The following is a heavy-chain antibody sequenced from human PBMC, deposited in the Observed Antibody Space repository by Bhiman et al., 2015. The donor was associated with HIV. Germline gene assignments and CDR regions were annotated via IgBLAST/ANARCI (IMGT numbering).Heavy chain of an antibody. D-gene: IGHD1-26*01. Sequence: EVQLVESGGGLVQPGGSLRLSCAASGFTFSSYSMNWVRQAPGKGLELIGRAKTRTENHFTEYAASVEGRFTIARDDSKNSVYLQMNSLKTEDTAVYYCCDVGAGYWGQGTLVTVSS. V-gene: IGHV3-72*01. CDR1: GFTFSSYS. J-gene: IGHJ4*02. CDR3: CDVGAGY. CDR2: AKTRTENHFT.